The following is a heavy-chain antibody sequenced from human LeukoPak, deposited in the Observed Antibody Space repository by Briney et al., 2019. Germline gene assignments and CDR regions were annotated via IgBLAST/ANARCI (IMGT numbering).Heavy chain of an antibody. CDR2: VWYDGGNK. CDR1: GFTFSNYA. D-gene: IGHD3-10*01. J-gene: IGHJ4*02. CDR3: ARDPYGSGLYFDY. V-gene: IGHV3-33*01. Sequence: GGSLRLSCAASGFTFSNYAMHWVRQAPGKGLEWVAIVWYDGGNKHYADSMKGRFTISRDNSKNTLYLQMNSLRAEDTAVYYCARDPYGSGLYFDYWGQGTLVTVSS.